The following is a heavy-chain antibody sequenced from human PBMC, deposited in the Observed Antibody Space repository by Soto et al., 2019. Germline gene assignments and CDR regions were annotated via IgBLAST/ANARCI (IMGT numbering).Heavy chain of an antibody. CDR3: ARDLRGRRSGRFDP. J-gene: IGHJ5*02. Sequence: QVQLQESGPGLVKPSETLSLTCTPSGDHITSGGFYWTWIRQHPAKGLEWIGYIYYSGVTYYNTSLKSRATISVYTSKNQFSLNLSSVSAADTAMYYCARDLRGRRSGRFDPWGQGTLVTVSS. CDR2: IYYSGVT. V-gene: IGHV4-31*03. D-gene: IGHD3-10*01. CDR1: GDHITSGGFY.